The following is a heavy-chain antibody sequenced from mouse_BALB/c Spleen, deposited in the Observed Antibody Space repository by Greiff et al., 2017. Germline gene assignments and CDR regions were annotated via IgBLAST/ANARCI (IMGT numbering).Heavy chain of an antibody. CDR1: GYTFTSYW. CDR2: IYPSDSYT. J-gene: IGHJ2*01. D-gene: IGHD1-1*01. CDR3: TRAPYGSSFFDY. Sequence: VQLQQPGAELVRPGASVKLSCKASGYTFTSYWINWVKQRPGQGLEWIGNIYPSDSYTNYNQKFKDKATLTVDKSSSTAYMQLSSPTSEDSAVYYCTRAPYGSSFFDYWGQGTTLTVSS. V-gene: IGHV1-69*02.